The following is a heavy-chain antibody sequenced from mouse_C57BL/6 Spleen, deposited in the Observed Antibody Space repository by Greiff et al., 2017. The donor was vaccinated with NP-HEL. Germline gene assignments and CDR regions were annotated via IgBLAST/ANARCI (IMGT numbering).Heavy chain of an antibody. CDR1: GYTFTDYY. CDR2: INPNNGGT. V-gene: IGHV1-26*01. J-gene: IGHJ3*01. Sequence: EVQLQQSGPELVKPGASVKISCKASGYTFTDYYMNWVKQSHGKSLEWIGDINPNNGGTSYNQKFKGKATLTVDKSSSTAYMELRSLTSEDSAVYYCARSQGYAPPWFAYWGQGTLVTVSA. D-gene: IGHD2-2*01. CDR3: ARSQGYAPPWFAY.